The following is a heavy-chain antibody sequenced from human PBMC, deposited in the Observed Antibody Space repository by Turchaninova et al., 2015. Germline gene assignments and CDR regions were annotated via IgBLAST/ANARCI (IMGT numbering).Heavy chain of an antibody. CDR2: ISSSSSYI. CDR3: ARETATRYYYYYGMDV. D-gene: IGHD2-15*01. Sequence: EVQLVESGGGLVKPGGSLRLSCAASGFTFSSYRMNWVRQAPGKGREWVSSISSSSSYIYYADSVKGRFTIARENAKKPRYLQRNSLRSEDTAVYYCARETATRYYYYYGMDVWGQGTTVTVSS. J-gene: IGHJ6*02. CDR1: GFTFSSYR. V-gene: IGHV3-21*01.